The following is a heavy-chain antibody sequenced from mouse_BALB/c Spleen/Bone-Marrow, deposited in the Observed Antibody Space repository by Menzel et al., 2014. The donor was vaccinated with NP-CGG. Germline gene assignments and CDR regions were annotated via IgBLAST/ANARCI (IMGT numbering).Heavy chain of an antibody. J-gene: IGHJ4*01. CDR3: ARETGPRAMDY. CDR2: ISDDGGNT. CDR1: GFTFXDYY. V-gene: IGHV5-4*02. D-gene: IGHD4-1*01. Sequence: EVQLVESGGGLVKPGGSLKLSCAASGFTFXDYYMFWVRQTPEKRLEWVATISDDGGNTYYRDSVKGRFTISRDNAKNKLNLQMSSLKSEDTATYHCARETGPRAMDYWGQGTSVTVSS.